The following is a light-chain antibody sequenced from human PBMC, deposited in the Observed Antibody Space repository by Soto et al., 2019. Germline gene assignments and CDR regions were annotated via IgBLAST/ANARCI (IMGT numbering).Light chain of an antibody. Sequence: QSALTQPPSVSGSPGQSVTISCTGTSSDVGSYNRVSWYQQPPGTAPKLMIYEVSNRPSGVPDRFSGSKSGNTASLTISGLQAEDEADYYCSSYTSSSTLFGGGTKVT. J-gene: IGLJ2*01. CDR3: SSYTSSSTL. CDR2: EVS. CDR1: SSDVGSYNR. V-gene: IGLV2-18*02.